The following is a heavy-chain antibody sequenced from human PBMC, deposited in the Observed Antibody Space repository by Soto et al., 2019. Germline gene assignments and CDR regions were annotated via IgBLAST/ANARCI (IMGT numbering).Heavy chain of an antibody. D-gene: IGHD3-22*01. CDR1: GFTFSNYA. J-gene: IGHJ5*02. CDR2: ISYDGRNK. Sequence: PGGSLRLSCAASGFTFSNYAMHWVRQAPGKGPEWVAAISYDGRNKYYADSVKGRFTISRDNSKNTLYLQMNSVRADDTAVYYCARDRDYDSSVYHGSTAFNWFDPWGQGTLVTVSS. V-gene: IGHV3-30*03. CDR3: ARDRDYDSSVYHGSTAFNWFDP.